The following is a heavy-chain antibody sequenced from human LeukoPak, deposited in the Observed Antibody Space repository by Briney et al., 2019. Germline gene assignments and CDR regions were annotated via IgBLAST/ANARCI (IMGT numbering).Heavy chain of an antibody. J-gene: IGHJ3*02. CDR3: ARDYYETSAYTFDTFDI. Sequence: ASVKVSCKASGYTFNTYGVSWVRQAPGQGPAWMGWISTYNGRANYAQNVRGRVTMTKDTSTSTVYMELTSLRSGDTAIYYCARDYYETSAYTFDTFDIWGQGTLVIVSS. D-gene: IGHD3-22*01. CDR2: ISTYNGRA. CDR1: GYTFNTYG. V-gene: IGHV1-18*01.